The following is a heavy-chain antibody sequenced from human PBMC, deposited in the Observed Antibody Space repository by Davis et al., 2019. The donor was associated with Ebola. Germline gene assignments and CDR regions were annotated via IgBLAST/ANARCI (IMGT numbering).Heavy chain of an antibody. CDR1: GGTISSPP. Sequence: SVKVSCKASGGTISSPPLSLVRQPPRHGPEWMGGILPLSATANSAQKFQGRVTITADDSTSTVYIELSSLTSDDTAVYYCARGGLVPAAMIMIYYYAMDVWGHGTTVTVSS. J-gene: IGHJ6*01. CDR3: ARGGLVPAAMIMIYYYAMDV. CDR2: ILPLSATA. V-gene: IGHV1-69*13. D-gene: IGHD2-2*01.